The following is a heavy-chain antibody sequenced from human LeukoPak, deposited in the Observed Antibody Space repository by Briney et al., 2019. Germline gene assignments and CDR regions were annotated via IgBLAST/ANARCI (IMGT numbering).Heavy chain of an antibody. Sequence: PSETLSLTCTVSGGSVTSAGYYWSWICQHPGKGLEWIGNIYYSGRTYYNPSLKSRVTISVDTSKNQFSLKLSSVTAADTAVYYCASHYYGSVDDVFDIWGQGTMVTVSS. D-gene: IGHD3-10*01. J-gene: IGHJ3*02. CDR1: GGSVTSAGYY. CDR3: ASHYYGSVDDVFDI. CDR2: IYYSGRT. V-gene: IGHV4-31*03.